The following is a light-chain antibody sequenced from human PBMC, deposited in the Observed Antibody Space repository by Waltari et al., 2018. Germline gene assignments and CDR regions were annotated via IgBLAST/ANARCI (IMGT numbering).Light chain of an antibody. CDR3: QQYHNWPPLT. Sequence: EIVMTQSPATLPVPPGERAILSCRARQSITSNLAWYQQKPGQAPSLLIYGASTRATDIPGRFSCSGSGTEFNLSVSSLQSEDFAVYFCQQYHNWPPLTFGGGTKVEIK. J-gene: IGKJ4*01. V-gene: IGKV3D-15*01. CDR1: QSITSN. CDR2: GAS.